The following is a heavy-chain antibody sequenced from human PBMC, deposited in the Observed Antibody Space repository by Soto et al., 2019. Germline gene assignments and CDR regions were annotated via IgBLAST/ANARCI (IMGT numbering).Heavy chain of an antibody. Sequence: GGSLRLSCAASGFTFSSYAMSWVRQAPGKGLGWVSAISGSGGSTYYADSVKGRFTISRDNSKNTLYLQMNCLRAEDTAVYYCAGPYDFWSGYYGAAFDIWGQGTMVTVSS. D-gene: IGHD3-3*01. CDR3: AGPYDFWSGYYGAAFDI. J-gene: IGHJ3*02. V-gene: IGHV3-23*01. CDR1: GFTFSSYA. CDR2: ISGSGGST.